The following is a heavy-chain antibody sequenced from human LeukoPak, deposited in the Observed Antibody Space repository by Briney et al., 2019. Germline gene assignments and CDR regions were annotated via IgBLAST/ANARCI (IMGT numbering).Heavy chain of an antibody. Sequence: GASVKVSFKASGYTFTGYYMHWVRQAPGQGLEWMGWINPNSGGTNYAQKFQGRVTMTRDTSISTAYMELSRLRSDDTAVYYCARSYCSSTSCYEGAFDYWGQGTLVTVSS. CDR1: GYTFTGYY. CDR3: ARSYCSSTSCYEGAFDY. J-gene: IGHJ4*02. CDR2: INPNSGGT. D-gene: IGHD2-2*01. V-gene: IGHV1-2*02.